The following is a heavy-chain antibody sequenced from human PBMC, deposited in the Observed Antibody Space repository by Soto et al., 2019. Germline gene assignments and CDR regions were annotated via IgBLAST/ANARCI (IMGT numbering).Heavy chain of an antibody. Sequence: GGSLRLSCAASGFTFSSYGMHWVRQAPGKGLEWVAVIWYDGSNKYYADSVKGRFTISRDNSKNTLYLQMNSLRAEDTAVYYCARDRAKVVVITPQGFDYWGQGTLVTVSS. D-gene: IGHD3-22*01. J-gene: IGHJ4*02. CDR2: IWYDGSNK. CDR3: ARDRAKVVVITPQGFDY. V-gene: IGHV3-33*01. CDR1: GFTFSSYG.